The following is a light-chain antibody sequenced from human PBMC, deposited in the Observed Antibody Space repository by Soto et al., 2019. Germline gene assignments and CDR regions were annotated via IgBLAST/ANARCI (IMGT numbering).Light chain of an antibody. CDR2: EVS. CDR1: TSDVGGYRY. V-gene: IGLV2-14*01. Sequence: QSALTQPASVSGSPGQSITISCTGTTSDVGGYRYVSWYQQHPGKAPKLMIYEVSNRPSGVSNRFSGSKSGNTASLAISGLQAEDEAQYYCSSYTTSSSLVVFGGGTKLTVL. CDR3: SSYTTSSSLVV. J-gene: IGLJ2*01.